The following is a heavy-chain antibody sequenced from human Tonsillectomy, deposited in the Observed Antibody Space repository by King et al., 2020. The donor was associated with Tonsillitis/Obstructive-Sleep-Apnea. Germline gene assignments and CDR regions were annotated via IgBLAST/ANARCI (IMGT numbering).Heavy chain of an antibody. CDR3: ATSGVGAIGNWFDP. Sequence: VQLQQWGAGLLKPSETLSLTCAVVGGSFSGYYWRWIRQPPGKGLEWVWENNHRVSTNSNPFLKRRFTISGDTSKNQFSLKLGSVAAADTAVYYCATSGVGAIGNWFDPWGQGTLVTVSS. CDR2: NNHRVST. D-gene: IGHD1-26*01. CDR1: GGSFSGYY. V-gene: IGHV4-34*01. J-gene: IGHJ5*02.